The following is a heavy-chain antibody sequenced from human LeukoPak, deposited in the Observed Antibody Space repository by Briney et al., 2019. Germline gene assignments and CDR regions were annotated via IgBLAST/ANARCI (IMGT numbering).Heavy chain of an antibody. V-gene: IGHV1-2*02. CDR3: ARALTGAQLAFDY. J-gene: IGHJ4*02. CDR1: GNIFTGYY. Sequence: VKVSCKASGNIFTGYYMHWVRQAPGQGLEWMGWINPNSGGTNYAQKFQGRVTMTRDTSISTAYMELSRLRSDDTAVYYCARALTGAQLAFDYWGQGTLVTVSS. CDR2: INPNSGGT. D-gene: IGHD7-27*01.